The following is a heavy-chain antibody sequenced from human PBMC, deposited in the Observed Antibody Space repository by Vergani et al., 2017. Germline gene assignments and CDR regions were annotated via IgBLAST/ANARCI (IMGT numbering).Heavy chain of an antibody. CDR3: AIDRADYGDYLHYWYFDL. Sequence: EVQLVESGGGLVQPGRSLRLSCAASGFTFSNAWMSWVRQAPGKGLEWVSYISSSSSTIYYADSVKGRFTISRDNAKNSLYLQMNSLRAEDTAVYYCAIDRADYGDYLHYWYFDLWGRGTLVTVSS. V-gene: IGHV3-48*04. CDR2: ISSSSSTI. J-gene: IGHJ2*01. D-gene: IGHD4-17*01. CDR1: GFTFSNAW.